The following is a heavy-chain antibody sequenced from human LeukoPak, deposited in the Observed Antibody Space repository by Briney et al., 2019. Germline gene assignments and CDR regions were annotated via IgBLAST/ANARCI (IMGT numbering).Heavy chain of an antibody. V-gene: IGHV3-23*01. J-gene: IGHJ4*02. CDR2: ISTSDGST. CDR3: TKFDY. Sequence: GGSLRLSCAASGFTFNNSAISWVRQTPGKGLEWVSTISTSDGSTFFADSVKGRFTISRDNSKNTLFLQVNSLRAEDTALYYCTKFDYWGQGALVTVSS. CDR1: GFTFNNSA.